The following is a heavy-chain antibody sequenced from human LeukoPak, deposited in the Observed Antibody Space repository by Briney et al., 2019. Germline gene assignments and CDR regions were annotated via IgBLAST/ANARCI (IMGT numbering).Heavy chain of an antibody. CDR2: ISYDGSNK. CDR1: GFTFSSYA. D-gene: IGHD2-2*02. J-gene: IGHJ6*03. V-gene: IGHV3-30*01. Sequence: PGGSLRLSCAASGFTFSSYAMHWVRQAPGKGLEWVAVISYDGSNKYYADSVKGRFTISRDNSKNTLYLQMNSLRAEDTAVYYCARSGGVRLVLAAIRWGGYYYYMDVWGKGTTVTVSS. CDR3: ARSGGVRLVLAAIRWGGYYYYMDV.